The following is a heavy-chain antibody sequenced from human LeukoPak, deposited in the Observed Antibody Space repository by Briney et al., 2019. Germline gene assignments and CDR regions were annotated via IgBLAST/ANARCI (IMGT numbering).Heavy chain of an antibody. V-gene: IGHV4-34*01. CDR3: ARVRPLTTVVTPSGMDV. D-gene: IGHD4-23*01. J-gene: IGHJ6*02. CDR2: INHSGST. CDR1: GGSFSGYY. Sequence: TSETLSLTCAVYGGSFSGYYWSWIRQPPGKGLEWIGEINHSGSTNYNPSLKSRVTISVDTSKNQFSLKLSSVTAADTAVYYCARVRPLTTVVTPSGMDVWGQGTTVTVSS.